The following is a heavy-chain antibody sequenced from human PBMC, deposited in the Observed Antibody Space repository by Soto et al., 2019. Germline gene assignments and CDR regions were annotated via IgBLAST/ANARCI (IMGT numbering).Heavy chain of an antibody. CDR2: ISWNSGSI. D-gene: IGHD2-8*01. CDR1: GFTFDDYA. V-gene: IGHV3-9*01. CDR3: AKGYCTNGVCFYSMDV. Sequence: PGGSLRLGCAASGFTFDDYAMHWVRQAPGKGLEWVSGISWNSGSIGYADSVKGRFTISRDNAKNSLYLQMNSLRAEDTALYYCAKGYCTNGVCFYSMDVWGKGTTVTVS. J-gene: IGHJ6*03.